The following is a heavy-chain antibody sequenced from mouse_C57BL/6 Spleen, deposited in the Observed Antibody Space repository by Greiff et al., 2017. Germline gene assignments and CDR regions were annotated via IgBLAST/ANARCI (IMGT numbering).Heavy chain of an antibody. J-gene: IGHJ4*01. Sequence: QVQLQQPGAELVKPGASVKLSCKASGYTFTSYWMHWVQQTPGRGLEWIGWIDPNSGGTNYNETFKSQATLTVDKPSITAYLQLSSLTSEDSAVYYCARRCYDSSEYSAMDYWGQGTSVTVSS. CDR1: GYTFTSYW. CDR3: ARRCYDSSEYSAMDY. D-gene: IGHD1-1*01. V-gene: IGHV1-72*01. CDR2: IDPNSGGT.